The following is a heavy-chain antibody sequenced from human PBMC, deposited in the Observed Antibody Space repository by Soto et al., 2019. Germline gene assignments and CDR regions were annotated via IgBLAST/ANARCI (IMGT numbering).Heavy chain of an antibody. Sequence: GGSLRLSCAASGFTFSSYSMNWVRQAPGKGLEWVSSISSSSSYIYYADSVKGRFTISRDNAKNSLYLQMNSLRAEDTAVYYCARDALTKGYCSGGSCVGRSDAFDIWGQGTMVTVSS. CDR1: GFTFSSYS. CDR3: ARDALTKGYCSGGSCVGRSDAFDI. D-gene: IGHD2-15*01. J-gene: IGHJ3*02. CDR2: ISSSSSYI. V-gene: IGHV3-21*01.